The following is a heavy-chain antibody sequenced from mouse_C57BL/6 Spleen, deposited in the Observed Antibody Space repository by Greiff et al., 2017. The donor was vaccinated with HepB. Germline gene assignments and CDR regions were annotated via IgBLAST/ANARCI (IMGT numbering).Heavy chain of an antibody. Sequence: VQLQQSGAELVRPGASVTLSCKASGYTFTDYEMHWVKQTPVHGLEWIGAIDPETGGTAYNQKFKGKAILTADKSSSTAYMELRSLTSEDSAVYYCTRSHYDSDDWGQGTTLTVSS. CDR2: IDPETGGT. CDR1: GYTFTDYE. CDR3: TRSHYDSDD. J-gene: IGHJ2*01. V-gene: IGHV1-15*01. D-gene: IGHD2-4*01.